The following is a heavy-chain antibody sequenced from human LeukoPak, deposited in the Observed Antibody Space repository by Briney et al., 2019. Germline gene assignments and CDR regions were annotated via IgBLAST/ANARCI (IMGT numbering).Heavy chain of an antibody. V-gene: IGHV3-74*01. D-gene: IGHD4-17*01. Sequence: GGSLRLSCAGSGFTLSSNWMHWVRQAPGKGLVWVSRFYSDGSRTNYADSVKGRFTISGDNSKNTLYLQMNSLRAEDTAVYYCARKGYGDYYFDYWGQGTLVTVSS. CDR2: FYSDGSRT. CDR3: ARKGYGDYYFDY. J-gene: IGHJ4*02. CDR1: GFTLSSNW.